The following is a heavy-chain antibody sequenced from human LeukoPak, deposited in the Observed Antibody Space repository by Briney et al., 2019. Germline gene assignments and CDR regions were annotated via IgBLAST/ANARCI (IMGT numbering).Heavy chain of an antibody. CDR2: IYYSGST. D-gene: IGHD6-13*01. CDR1: GGSISSGGYY. Sequence: TSETLSLTCTVSGGSISSGGYYWSWIRQHPGKGLEWIGYIYYSGSTYYNPSLKSRVTISVDTSKNRFSLKLSSVTAADTAVYYCARDRPISSSRSPLIQHWGQGTLVTVSS. V-gene: IGHV4-31*03. J-gene: IGHJ1*01. CDR3: ARDRPISSSRSPLIQH.